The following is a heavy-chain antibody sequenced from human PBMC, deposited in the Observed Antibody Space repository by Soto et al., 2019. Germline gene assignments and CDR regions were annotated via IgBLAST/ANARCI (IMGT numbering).Heavy chain of an antibody. D-gene: IGHD1-26*01. CDR3: ARIGSYYGLDY. CDR1: GGSISSSSYY. J-gene: IGHJ4*02. CDR2: IYYSGST. Sequence: SETLSLTCTVSGGSISSSSYYWGWIRQPPGKGLEWIGSIYYSGSTYYNPSLKSRVTISVDTSKNQFSLKLSSVTAADTAVYYCARIGSYYGLDYWGQGTLVTVSS. V-gene: IGHV4-39*01.